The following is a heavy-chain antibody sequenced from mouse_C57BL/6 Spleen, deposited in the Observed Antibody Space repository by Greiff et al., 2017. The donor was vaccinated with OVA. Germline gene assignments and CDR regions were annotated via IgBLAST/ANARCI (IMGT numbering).Heavy chain of an antibody. V-gene: IGHV5-4*01. J-gene: IGHJ2*01. CDR3: ARDPITTVVATGYFDY. Sequence: EVKLMESGGGLVKPGGSLKLSCAASGFTFSSYAMSWVRQTPEKRLEWVATISDGGSYTYYPDNVKGRFTISRDNAKNNLYLQMSHLKSEDTAMYYCARDPITTVVATGYFDYWGQGTTLTVSS. D-gene: IGHD1-1*01. CDR1: GFTFSSYA. CDR2: ISDGGSYT.